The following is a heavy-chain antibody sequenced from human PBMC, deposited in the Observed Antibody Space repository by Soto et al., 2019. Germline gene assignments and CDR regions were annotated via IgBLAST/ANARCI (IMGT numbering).Heavy chain of an antibody. V-gene: IGHV4-31*03. CDR2: IYYRGST. D-gene: IGHD3-3*01. CDR3: ARGPYVDTIFGVVPYYYGMDV. Sequence: TLSLTCTVSDASISGGGYYWSGSRQEPGKSRGGTGYIYYRGSTYNIPTLKSRVTLSVDASKTQYSLKLSSVTAADTAVYYCARGPYVDTIFGVVPYYYGMDVWGQGTTVTVSS. J-gene: IGHJ6*02. CDR1: DASISGGGYY.